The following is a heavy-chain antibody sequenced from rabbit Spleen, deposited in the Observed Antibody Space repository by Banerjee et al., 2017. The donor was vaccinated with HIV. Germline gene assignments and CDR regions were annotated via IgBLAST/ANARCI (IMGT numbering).Heavy chain of an antibody. Sequence: QSLEESGGGLVQPEGSLTLTCKASGFSFISGYYVCWVRQAPGKGLEWIACIAAGSGGTTYYASWAKGRFTISKTSSTTVTLQMTSLTAADTATYFCARFYAGYGDFGYAAMWGPGTLRHRL. V-gene: IGHV1S40*01. D-gene: IGHD7-1*01. CDR2: IAAGSGGTT. CDR3: ARFYAGYGDFGYAAM. CDR1: GFSFISGYY. J-gene: IGHJ4*01.